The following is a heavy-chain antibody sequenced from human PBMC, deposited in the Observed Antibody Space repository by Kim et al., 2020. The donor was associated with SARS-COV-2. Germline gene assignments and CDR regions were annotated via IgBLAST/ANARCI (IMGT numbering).Heavy chain of an antibody. CDR3: ARDSDWSPYDY. CDR2: IKEDGSQK. Sequence: GGSLRLSCAASGFTFSLYWMTWVRQAPGKGLEWVANIKEDGSQKNYVDSVKGRFIISRDNAKNSLYLHMAGLRAEDTAVYYCARDSDWSPYDYWGQGTL. D-gene: IGHD1-1*01. CDR1: GFTFSLYW. J-gene: IGHJ4*02. V-gene: IGHV3-7*01.